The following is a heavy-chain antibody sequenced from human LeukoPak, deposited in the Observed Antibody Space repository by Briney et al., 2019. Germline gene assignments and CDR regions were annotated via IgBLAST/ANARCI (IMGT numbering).Heavy chain of an antibody. D-gene: IGHD3-22*01. V-gene: IGHV3-7*01. Sequence: PGGSLRLSCAASGFTFSSYMMTWVRQAPGKGLEWVANIKPDGGEKFYVDSVKGRFTMSRDNAENSLYLQMNSLRVEDTAVYYCARDPYDSSGYGAFAIWGQGTMVTVSS. CDR3: ARDPYDSSGYGAFAI. CDR2: IKPDGGEK. CDR1: GFTFSSYM. J-gene: IGHJ3*02.